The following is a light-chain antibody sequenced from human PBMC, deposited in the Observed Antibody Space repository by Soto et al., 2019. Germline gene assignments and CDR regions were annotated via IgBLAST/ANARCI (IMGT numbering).Light chain of an antibody. J-gene: IGKJ2*01. CDR1: QSVGRN. CDR3: QQYNKWPYT. V-gene: IGKV3-15*01. Sequence: EIVMTQYPVALSVSPGESAALSCRASQSVGRNFAWYQQRPGQAPRVLIYGTSTRATGVPARFSGSGSGTDFPLTISSLQSEDFAVYYCQQYNKWPYTFGQGTRLEIK. CDR2: GTS.